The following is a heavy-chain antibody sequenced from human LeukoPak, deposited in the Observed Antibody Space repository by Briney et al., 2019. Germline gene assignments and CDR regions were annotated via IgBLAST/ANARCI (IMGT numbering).Heavy chain of an antibody. CDR3: AREALPFIAVAEVDP. D-gene: IGHD6-19*01. CDR1: GFTLSSYG. V-gene: IGHV3-33*01. J-gene: IGHJ5*02. Sequence: GGSLRLSCAASGFTLSSYGMHWVRQAPGKGLEWVAVIWYDGSNKYYADSVKGRFTISRDNSKNTLYLQMNSLRAEDTAVYYCAREALPFIAVAEVDPRGQGTLVTVSS. CDR2: IWYDGSNK.